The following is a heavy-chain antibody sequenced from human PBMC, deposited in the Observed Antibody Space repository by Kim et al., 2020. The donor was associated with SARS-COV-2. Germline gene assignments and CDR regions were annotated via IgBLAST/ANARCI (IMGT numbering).Heavy chain of an antibody. CDR2: IYHSGST. CDR1: GGSISSSNW. Sequence: SETLSLTCAVSGGSISSSNWWSWVRQPPGKGLEWIGEIYHSGSTNYNPSLKSRVTISVDKSKNQFSLKLSSVTAADTAVYYCARDFGPSGYSSGWGHAFDIWGQGTMVTVSS. CDR3: ARDFGPSGYSSGWGHAFDI. V-gene: IGHV4-4*02. D-gene: IGHD6-19*01. J-gene: IGHJ3*02.